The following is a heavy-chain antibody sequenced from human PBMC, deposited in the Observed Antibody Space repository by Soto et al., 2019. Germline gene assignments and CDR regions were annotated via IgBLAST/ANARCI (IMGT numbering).Heavy chain of an antibody. J-gene: IGHJ4*02. Sequence: RGESLKISCKGSGYSFTSYWISWVRQMPGKGLEWMGRIDPSDSYTNYSPSFQGHVTISADKSISTAYLQWSSLKASDTAMYYCARQSDSATITDYWGQGTLVTVSS. CDR2: IDPSDSYT. V-gene: IGHV5-10-1*01. D-gene: IGHD5-12*01. CDR3: ARQSDSATITDY. CDR1: GYSFTSYW.